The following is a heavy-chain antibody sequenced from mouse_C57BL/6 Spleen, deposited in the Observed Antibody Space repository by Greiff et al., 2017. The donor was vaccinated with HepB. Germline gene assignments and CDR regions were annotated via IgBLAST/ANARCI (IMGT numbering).Heavy chain of an antibody. J-gene: IGHJ4*01. CDR2: IYPGNSDT. CDR3: TRRQLRLREDYAMDY. Sequence: EVKLVESGTVLARPGASVKMSCKTSGYTFTSYWMHWVKQRPGQGLEWIGAIYPGNSDTSYNQKFKGKAKLTAVTSASTAYMELSSLTNEDSAVYYCTRRQLRLREDYAMDYWGQGTSVTVSS. V-gene: IGHV1-5*01. CDR1: GYTFTSYW. D-gene: IGHD3-2*02.